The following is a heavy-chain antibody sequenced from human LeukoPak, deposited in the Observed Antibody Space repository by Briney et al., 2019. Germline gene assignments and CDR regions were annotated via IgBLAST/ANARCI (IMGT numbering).Heavy chain of an antibody. CDR2: MSYSGIN. D-gene: IGHD3-10*01. V-gene: IGHV4-59*13. J-gene: IGHJ4*02. CDR1: GGSIRSYF. Sequence: SETLSLTCSVSGGSIRSYFWSWIRQTPGKGLEGIGFMSYSGINNYNLSLKSRVTISLDTSRNQFSLRLNSVTAADTAVYYCTREEGAWGYGSSGFDSWGQGILVTVSS. CDR3: TREEGAWGYGSSGFDS.